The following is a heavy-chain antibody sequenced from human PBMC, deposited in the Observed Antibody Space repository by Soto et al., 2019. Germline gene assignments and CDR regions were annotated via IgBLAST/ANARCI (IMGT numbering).Heavy chain of an antibody. CDR3: ARESEDLTSNFDY. Sequence: EVQLVESGGGLVKPGGSLRLSCAASGFTFTRYSMNWVRQAPGKGLEWGSSISSTTNYIYYADSMKGRFTVSRDNAKNSLYLEMNSLSAEDTALYYCARESEDLTSNFDYWGQGTLVTVSS. J-gene: IGHJ4*02. V-gene: IGHV3-21*01. CDR2: ISSTTNYI. CDR1: GFTFTRYS.